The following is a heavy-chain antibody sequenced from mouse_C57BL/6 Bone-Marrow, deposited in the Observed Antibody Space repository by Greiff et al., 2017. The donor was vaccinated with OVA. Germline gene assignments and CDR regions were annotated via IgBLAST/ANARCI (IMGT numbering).Heavy chain of an antibody. CDR3: ARGWNYAMDY. J-gene: IGHJ4*01. V-gene: IGHV1-59*01. D-gene: IGHD1-1*02. CDR2: IDPSDSYT. Sequence: VQLQQPGAELVRPGTSVKLSCKASGYTFTSYWMHWVKQMPGQGLAWIGVIDPSDSYTNYNQKFKGKAILTVDTSSSTAYMQLSSLTSEDSAVYYCARGWNYAMDYWGQGTSVTVSS. CDR1: GYTFTSYW.